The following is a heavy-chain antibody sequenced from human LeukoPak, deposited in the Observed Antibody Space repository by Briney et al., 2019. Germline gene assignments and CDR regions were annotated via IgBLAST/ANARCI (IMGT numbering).Heavy chain of an antibody. CDR1: GYTFTTYW. CDR2: IYPGDSDT. Sequence: GESLKISCKGSGYTFTTYWIGWVRQMPGKGLEWMGIIYPGDSDTRYSPSFQGQVTISADKSISTAYLQWSNLKASGTAMYYCARHGERGIFGAFNIWGQGTMVTVSS. CDR3: ARHGERGIFGAFNI. D-gene: IGHD2-21*01. V-gene: IGHV5-51*01. J-gene: IGHJ3*02.